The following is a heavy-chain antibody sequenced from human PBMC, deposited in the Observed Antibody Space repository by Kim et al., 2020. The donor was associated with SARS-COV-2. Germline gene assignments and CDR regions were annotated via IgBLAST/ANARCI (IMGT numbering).Heavy chain of an antibody. Sequence: GGSLRLSCAASGFTFSSYSMNWVRQAPGKGLEWVSYISSSSSTIYYADSVKGRFTISRDNAKNSLYLQMNSLRAEDTAVYYCARDRNFYCSSTSCAGMDVWGQGTTVTVSS. J-gene: IGHJ6*02. CDR1: GFTFSSYS. CDR2: ISSSSSTI. V-gene: IGHV3-48*04. CDR3: ARDRNFYCSSTSCAGMDV. D-gene: IGHD2-2*01.